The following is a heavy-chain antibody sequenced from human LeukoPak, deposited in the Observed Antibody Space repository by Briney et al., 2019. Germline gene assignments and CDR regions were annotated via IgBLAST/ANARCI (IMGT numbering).Heavy chain of an antibody. D-gene: IGHD3-3*01. J-gene: IGHJ4*02. CDR3: AKDITIFGVVTARGFDY. CDR2: IRYDGSNK. Sequence: GGSLRLSCAASGFTFSSYGMHWVRQAPGKGLERVAFIRYDGSNKYYADSVKGRFTISRDNSKNTLYLQMNSLRAEDTAVYYCAKDITIFGVVTARGFDYWGQGTLVTVSS. V-gene: IGHV3-30*02. CDR1: GFTFSSYG.